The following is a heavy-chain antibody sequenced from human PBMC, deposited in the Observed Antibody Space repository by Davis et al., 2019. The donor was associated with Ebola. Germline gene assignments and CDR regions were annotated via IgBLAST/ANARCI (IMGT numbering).Heavy chain of an antibody. CDR1: GGSISSYY. CDR2: IYYSGST. CDR3: ARSRARTSGSGYYHYYYMDV. D-gene: IGHD5-12*01. V-gene: IGHV4-59*08. J-gene: IGHJ6*03. Sequence: PSETLSLTCTVSGGSISSYYWSWIRQPPGKGLEWIGYIYYSGSTNYNPSLKSRVTISVDTSKNQFSLKLSSVTAADTAVYYCARSRARTSGSGYYHYYYMDVWGKGTTVTVSS.